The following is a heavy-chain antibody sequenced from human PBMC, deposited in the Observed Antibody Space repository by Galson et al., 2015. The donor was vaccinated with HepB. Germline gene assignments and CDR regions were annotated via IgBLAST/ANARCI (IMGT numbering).Heavy chain of an antibody. Sequence: SLRLSCAASGFTFSSYGMHWVRQAPGKGLEWVAVIWYDGSNKYYADSVKGRFTISRDNSKNTLYLQMNSLRAEDTAVYYCARDEFDPRTDYGWGDNGFDTWGQGTLVTVSS. J-gene: IGHJ5*02. CDR1: GFTFSSYG. CDR2: IWYDGSNK. D-gene: IGHD3-10*01. CDR3: ARDEFDPRTDYGWGDNGFDT. V-gene: IGHV3-33*08.